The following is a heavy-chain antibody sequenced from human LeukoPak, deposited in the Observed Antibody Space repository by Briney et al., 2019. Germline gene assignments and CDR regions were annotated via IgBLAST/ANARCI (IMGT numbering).Heavy chain of an antibody. D-gene: IGHD3-10*01. CDR3: AKDKSYYGSGSYYTDYYYGMDV. V-gene: IGHV3-9*01. Sequence: GRSLRLSCAASGFTFDDYAMHWVRQAPGKGLEWVSGISWNSGSIGYADSVKGRFTISRDNAKNSLYLQMNSLRAEDTALYYCAKDKSYYGSGSYYTDYYYGMDVWGQGTTVTVSS. CDR1: GFTFDDYA. CDR2: ISWNSGSI. J-gene: IGHJ6*02.